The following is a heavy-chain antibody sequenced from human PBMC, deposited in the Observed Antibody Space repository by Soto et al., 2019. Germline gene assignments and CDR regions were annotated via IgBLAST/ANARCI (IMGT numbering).Heavy chain of an antibody. J-gene: IGHJ6*02. Sequence: PGGSLRLSCAASGFTLRSYWMSWVRQPPGKGLEWIGYIYYSGSTNYNPSLKSRVTISVDTSKNQFSLKLSSVTAADTAVYYCARYLTPYSSSWYRSGYYYGMDVWGQGTTVTVS. D-gene: IGHD6-13*01. CDR1: GFTLRSYW. CDR2: IYYSGST. V-gene: IGHV4-59*01. CDR3: ARYLTPYSSSWYRSGYYYGMDV.